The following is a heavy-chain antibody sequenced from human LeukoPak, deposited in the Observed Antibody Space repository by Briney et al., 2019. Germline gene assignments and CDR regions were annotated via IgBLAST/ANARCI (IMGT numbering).Heavy chain of an antibody. CDR3: AKDHFSGSYYEGIDY. Sequence: HPGGSLRLSCAASGFTLSSYGMGWVRQAPGKGLEWVSAISGSGGSTYYADSVKGRFTISRDNSKNTLYLQMNSLRAEDTAVYYCAKDHFSGSYYEGIDYWGQGTLVTVSS. D-gene: IGHD1-26*01. CDR2: ISGSGGST. V-gene: IGHV3-23*01. J-gene: IGHJ4*02. CDR1: GFTLSSYG.